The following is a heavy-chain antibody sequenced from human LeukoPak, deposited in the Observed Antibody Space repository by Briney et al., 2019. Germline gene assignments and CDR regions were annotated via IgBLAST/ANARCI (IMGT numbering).Heavy chain of an antibody. Sequence: HPGGSLRLSCAASGFTFSSYSMNWVRQAPGKGLEWLSYITGGSSTITYYADSVKGRFTISRDNAKNSLDLQMTSLRAEDTAVYYCARDGHIWFGELLSNPPMDVWGKGTTVTVSS. CDR2: ITGGSSTIT. V-gene: IGHV3-48*01. CDR3: ARDGHIWFGELLSNPPMDV. D-gene: IGHD3-10*01. J-gene: IGHJ6*03. CDR1: GFTFSSYS.